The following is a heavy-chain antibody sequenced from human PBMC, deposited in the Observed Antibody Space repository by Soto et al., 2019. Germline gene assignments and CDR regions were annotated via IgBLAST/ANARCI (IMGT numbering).Heavy chain of an antibody. CDR1: GYTFTSYG. CDR2: ISGYNGDT. D-gene: IGHD6-13*01. Sequence: QVQLVQSGAEVKKPGASVKVSCKASGYTFTSYGISWVRQAPGQGLEWMGWISGYNGDTNYAQKYQGRVTMTTDTSTSTAYMELRSPKSDDTAVYYCARAPQTVAGAGIWYWGQGTLVTVSS. V-gene: IGHV1-18*01. J-gene: IGHJ4*02. CDR3: ARAPQTVAGAGIWY.